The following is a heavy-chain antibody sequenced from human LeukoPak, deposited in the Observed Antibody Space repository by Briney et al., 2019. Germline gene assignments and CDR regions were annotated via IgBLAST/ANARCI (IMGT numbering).Heavy chain of an antibody. CDR3: ARDKVRGVHGGQ. Sequence: ASVKVSCKASGYTFTSYGISWVRQAPGQGLEWMGWMNPNSGNTGYAQKFQGRVTMTRNTSISTAYMELSSLRSEDTAVYYCARDKVRGVHGGQWGQGTLVTVSS. CDR2: MNPNSGNT. CDR1: GYTFTSYG. J-gene: IGHJ4*02. V-gene: IGHV1-8*02. D-gene: IGHD3-10*01.